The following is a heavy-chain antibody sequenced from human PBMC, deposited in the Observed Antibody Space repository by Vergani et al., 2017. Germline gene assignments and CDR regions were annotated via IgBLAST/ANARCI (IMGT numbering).Heavy chain of an antibody. CDR3: ARSIGYFTGGGSGPYCFDL. CDR1: GYIFKNYY. D-gene: IGHD2-8*02. Sequence: QVQLVQSGAAVKKSGASAKVFCTASGYIFKNYYMHWLRLAPGQGFLWMGVVNYVTGAAASPQKFEGRITMTRDTSTATFYMDLSSLKYEDTAIYCCARSIGYFTGGGSGPYCFDLWGQGTLVTVSS. J-gene: IGHJ4*02. V-gene: IGHV1-46*02. CDR2: VNYVTGAA.